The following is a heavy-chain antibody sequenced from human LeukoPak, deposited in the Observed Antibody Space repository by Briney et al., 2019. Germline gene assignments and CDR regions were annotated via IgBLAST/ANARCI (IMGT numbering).Heavy chain of an antibody. J-gene: IGHJ6*04. Sequence: GGSLRLSCAASGFTFSYYGMHWVRQPPGKGLEWVSYISSSGSTIYYADSVKGRFTISRDNAKNSLYLQMNSLRAEDTAVYYCAELGITMIGGVWGKGTTVTISS. V-gene: IGHV3-48*04. CDR3: AELGITMIGGV. CDR1: GFTFSYYG. CDR2: ISSSGSTI. D-gene: IGHD3-10*02.